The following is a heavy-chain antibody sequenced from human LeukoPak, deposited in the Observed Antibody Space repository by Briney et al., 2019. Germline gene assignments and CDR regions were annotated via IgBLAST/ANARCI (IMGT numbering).Heavy chain of an antibody. CDR2: IYYSGST. CDR1: GESINNYY. V-gene: IGHV4-59*05. Sequence: TSETLSLTCTVSGESINNYYWTWIRQPPGKGLEWIGSIYYSGSTYYNPSLKSRVTISVDTSKNQFSLKLSSVTAADTAVYYCARSLWYSGYMWGQGTLVTVSS. D-gene: IGHD1-26*01. J-gene: IGHJ4*02. CDR3: ARSLWYSGYM.